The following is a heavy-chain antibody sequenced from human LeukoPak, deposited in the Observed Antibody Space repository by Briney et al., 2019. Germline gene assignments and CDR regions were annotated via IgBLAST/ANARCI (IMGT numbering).Heavy chain of an antibody. CDR1: GYTFTSYA. CDR3: ARAAISRDCSGGSCYSAYFDY. V-gene: IGHV1-3*01. CDR2: INAGNGNT. D-gene: IGHD2-15*01. Sequence: EASVKVSFKASGYTFTSYAMHWVRQAPGQRLEWMGWINAGNGNTKYSQKFQGRVTITRDTSASTAYMELSSLRSEDTAVYYCARAAISRDCSGGSCYSAYFDYWGQGTLVTVSS. J-gene: IGHJ4*02.